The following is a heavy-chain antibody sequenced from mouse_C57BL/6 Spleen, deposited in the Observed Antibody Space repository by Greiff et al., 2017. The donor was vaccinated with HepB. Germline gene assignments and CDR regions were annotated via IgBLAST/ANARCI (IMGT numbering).Heavy chain of an antibody. CDR1: GFSLTSYG. CDR2: IWGDGST. D-gene: IGHD1-1*01. J-gene: IGHJ2*01. V-gene: IGHV2-3*01. CDR3: AAITTVVAPDY. Sequence: VKLMESGPGLVAPSQSLSITCTVSGFSLTSYGLSWVRQPPGKGLEWLGVIWGDGSTNYHSALISRLSISKDNSKSQVFLKLNSLQTDDTATYYCAAITTVVAPDYWGQGTTLTVSS.